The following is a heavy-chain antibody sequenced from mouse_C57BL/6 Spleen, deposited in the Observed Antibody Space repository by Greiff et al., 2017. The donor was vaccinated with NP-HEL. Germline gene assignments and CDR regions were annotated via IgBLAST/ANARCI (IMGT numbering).Heavy chain of an antibody. CDR3: ARLGLLRGAMDY. V-gene: IGHV5-4*03. D-gene: IGHD2-1*01. CDR1: GFTFSSYA. CDR2: ISDGGSYT. Sequence: EVKVVESGGGLVKPGGSLKLSCAASGFTFSSYAMSWVRQTPEKRLEWVATISDGGSYTYYPDNVKGRFTISRDNAKNNLYLQMSHLKSEDTAMYYCARLGLLRGAMDYWGQGTSVTVSS. J-gene: IGHJ4*01.